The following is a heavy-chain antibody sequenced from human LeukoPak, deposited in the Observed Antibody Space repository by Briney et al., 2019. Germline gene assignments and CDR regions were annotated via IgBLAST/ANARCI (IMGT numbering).Heavy chain of an antibody. CDR1: AFTVSNNY. CDR3: VRKNRDFNAAFDI. Sequence: PGGSLRLSCAASAFTVSNNYMSWVRQAPGKGLEWVSISYSSSNTNYEDSVKGRFTISRDTSQNTLSLQINSLRAEDTAVYYCVRKNRDFNAAFDIWGQGTVVTVSS. V-gene: IGHV3-53*01. D-gene: IGHD1-14*01. CDR2: SYSSSNT. J-gene: IGHJ3*02.